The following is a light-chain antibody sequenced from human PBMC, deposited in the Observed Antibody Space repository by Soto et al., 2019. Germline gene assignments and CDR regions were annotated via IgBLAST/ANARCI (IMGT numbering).Light chain of an antibody. Sequence: EFVLTQSPGTLSLSPGERATLSCRASQSVRSNYLAWYQQKPGQSPRLLIYGASNRATGIPDRFSGSGSGTDLTLTISRLEPEDFALFYCQHYGSSAYTFGQGTTLEIK. V-gene: IGKV3-20*01. CDR2: GAS. CDR3: QHYGSSAYT. J-gene: IGKJ2*01. CDR1: QSVRSNY.